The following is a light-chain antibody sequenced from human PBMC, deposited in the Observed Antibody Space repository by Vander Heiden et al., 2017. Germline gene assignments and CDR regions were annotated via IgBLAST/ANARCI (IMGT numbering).Light chain of an antibody. J-gene: IGKJ2*01. CDR2: AAS. CDR3: QQDDSSPRT. CDR1: QGISSY. V-gene: IGKV1-8*01. Sequence: AIRMTQSPSSFSASTGDRVTITCRASQGISSYLAWYQQKPGKAPKLLIYAASTLQSGVPSRFSGSGSGTDFTLTISCLQSEDFATYYCQQDDSSPRTFGQGTKMDIK.